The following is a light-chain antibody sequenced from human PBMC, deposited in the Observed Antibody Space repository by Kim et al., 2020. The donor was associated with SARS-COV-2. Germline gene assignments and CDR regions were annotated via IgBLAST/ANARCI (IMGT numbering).Light chain of an antibody. V-gene: IGLV2-14*04. Sequence: PIIISCPGTTSDVGTYTYVSWSQQPPGKLPKLIIYDVSKRPSGVSNRFSGSKSGNTASLTISGLQAEDEADYYCSSYTSSSTLVFGGGTQLTVL. J-gene: IGLJ2*01. CDR2: DVS. CDR3: SSYTSSSTLV. CDR1: TSDVGTYTY.